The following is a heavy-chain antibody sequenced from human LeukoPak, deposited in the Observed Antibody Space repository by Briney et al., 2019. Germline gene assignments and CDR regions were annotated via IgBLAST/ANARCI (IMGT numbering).Heavy chain of an antibody. CDR1: GFTFSDYY. CDR2: ISSSGSTI. CDR3: ARDLREWAGYYFDY. J-gene: IGHJ4*02. V-gene: IGHV3-11*04. Sequence: PGGSLRLSCAASGFTFSDYYMSWIRQAPGKGLEWVSYISSSGSTIYYADSVKGRFTISRDNARNSLYLQMNSLRAEDTAVYYCARDLREWAGYYFDYWGQGTLVTVSS. D-gene: IGHD1-26*01.